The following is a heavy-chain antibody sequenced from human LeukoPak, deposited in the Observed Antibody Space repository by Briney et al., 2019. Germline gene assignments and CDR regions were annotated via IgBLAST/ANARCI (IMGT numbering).Heavy chain of an antibody. CDR2: ISAYNGNT. Sequence: ASVKVSCKASGYTFTSYGISWVRQAPGQGLEWMGWISAYNGNTNYAQELQGRVTMTTDTSTSTAYMELRSLRSNDTAVYYCASNIVVVPAARYYYYGMGVWGQGTTVTVSS. V-gene: IGHV1-18*01. D-gene: IGHD2-2*01. CDR1: GYTFTSYG. J-gene: IGHJ6*02. CDR3: ASNIVVVPAARYYYYGMGV.